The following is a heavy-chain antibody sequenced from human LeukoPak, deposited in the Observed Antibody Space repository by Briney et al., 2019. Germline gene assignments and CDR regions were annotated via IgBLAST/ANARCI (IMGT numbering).Heavy chain of an antibody. V-gene: IGHV4-4*07. Sequence: SETLSLTCTVSGASISSFYWSWVRQPAGKGLEWIGRIYTSGGTNYNPSLKSRVTMSIDTSKNQFSLKLYSVTAADTAVYYCVTDRSGSYDYWGQGILVTVSS. D-gene: IGHD1-26*01. J-gene: IGHJ4*02. CDR3: VTDRSGSYDY. CDR1: GASISSFY. CDR2: IYTSGGT.